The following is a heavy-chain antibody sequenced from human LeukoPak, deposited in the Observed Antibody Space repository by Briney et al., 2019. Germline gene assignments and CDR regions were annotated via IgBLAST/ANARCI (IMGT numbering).Heavy chain of an antibody. J-gene: IGHJ6*03. CDR3: AREVAAGPIDYYYYYMDV. Sequence: GASVKVSCKASGYTFTSYDINWVRQATGQGLEWMGWMNPNSGNTGYAQKFQGRVTITRNTSISTAYMELSSLRSEDTAVYYCAREVAAGPIDYYYYYMDVWGKGTTVTVSS. V-gene: IGHV1-8*03. CDR1: GYTFTSYD. D-gene: IGHD6-13*01. CDR2: MNPNSGNT.